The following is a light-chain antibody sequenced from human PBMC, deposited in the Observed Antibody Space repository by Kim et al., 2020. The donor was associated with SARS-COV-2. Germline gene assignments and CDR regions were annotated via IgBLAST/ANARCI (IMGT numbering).Light chain of an antibody. CDR2: AVS. V-gene: IGLV2-11*01. CDR1: SSDVGGFNY. Sequence: GQSVTISCTGTSSDVGGFNYVSWYHLRPDKAPKLMIYAVSGRPSGVPDRFSGSKSGNTAFLTISGLQAEDEGDYYCASYAGSSSLLFGGGTKVTVL. J-gene: IGLJ3*02. CDR3: ASYAGSSSLL.